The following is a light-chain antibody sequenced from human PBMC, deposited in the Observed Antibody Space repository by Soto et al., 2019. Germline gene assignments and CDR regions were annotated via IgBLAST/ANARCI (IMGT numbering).Light chain of an antibody. CDR3: LSKTSSISYV. CDR1: TSDVGGYNY. J-gene: IGLJ1*01. CDR2: EVS. V-gene: IGLV2-14*01. Sequence: QSVLTQPPSLSCSPRHSITISCTGTTSDVGGYNYVSWYQQHPGKVPKLLIHEVSNLPSVVSNRFSGAKSGNTASLTISGLQAEDEAEYDCLSKTSSISYVFGTGTKVTV.